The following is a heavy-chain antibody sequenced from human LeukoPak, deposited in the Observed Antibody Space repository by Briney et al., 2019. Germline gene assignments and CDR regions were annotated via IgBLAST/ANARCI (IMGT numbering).Heavy chain of an antibody. D-gene: IGHD5-18*01. CDR1: GGSISSSSYY. Sequence: PSETLSLTCTVSGGSISSSSYYWGWIRQPPGKGLEWIGSIYYSGSTYYNPSLKSRVTISVDTSKNQFSLKLSSVTAADTAVYYCARGYGNGWFDPWGQGTLVTVSS. J-gene: IGHJ5*02. V-gene: IGHV4-39*07. CDR2: IYYSGST. CDR3: ARGYGNGWFDP.